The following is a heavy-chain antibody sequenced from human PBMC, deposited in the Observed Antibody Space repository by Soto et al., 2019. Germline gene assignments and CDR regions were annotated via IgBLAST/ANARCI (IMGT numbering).Heavy chain of an antibody. J-gene: IGHJ3*02. CDR2: IKSKTDGGTT. CDR3: TTGYCSSTSCYSDAFDI. V-gene: IGHV3-15*07. CDR1: GVTFSNAW. Sequence: GGSLRLSCAASGVTFSNAWMNWVRQAPGKGLEWVGRIKSKTDGGTTDYAAPVKGRFTISRDDSKNTLYLQMNSLKTEDTAVYYCTTGYCSSTSCYSDAFDIWGQGTMVTVSS. D-gene: IGHD2-2*01.